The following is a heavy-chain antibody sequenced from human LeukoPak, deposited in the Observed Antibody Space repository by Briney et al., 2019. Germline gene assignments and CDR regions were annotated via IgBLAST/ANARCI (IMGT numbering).Heavy chain of an antibody. V-gene: IGHV1-18*04. CDR3: ARFSSSSGSYYNVYYYYGMDV. J-gene: IGHJ6*04. Sequence: GASVKVSCKASGYTFTSYGISWVRQAPGQGLEWMGWISAYNGSTNYAQKLQGRVTMTTDTSTSTAYMELRSLRSDDTAVYYCARFSSSSGSYYNVYYYYGMDVWGKGTTVTVSS. D-gene: IGHD3-10*01. CDR2: ISAYNGST. CDR1: GYTFTSYG.